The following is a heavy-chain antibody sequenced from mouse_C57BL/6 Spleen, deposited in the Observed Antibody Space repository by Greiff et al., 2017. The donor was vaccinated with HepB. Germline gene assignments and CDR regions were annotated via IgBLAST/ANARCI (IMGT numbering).Heavy chain of an antibody. CDR1: GYTFTSYW. CDR2: IDPSDSYT. D-gene: IGHD1-1*01. J-gene: IGHJ1*03. CDR3: ARSYYYGSSPYFDV. V-gene: IGHV1-69*01. Sequence: QVQLQQPGAELVMPGASVKLSCKASGYTFTSYWMHWVKQRPGQGLEWIGEIDPSDSYTNYNQKFKGKSTLTVDKSSSPAYMQLSSLTSEDSAVYYCARSYYYGSSPYFDVWGTGTTVTVSS.